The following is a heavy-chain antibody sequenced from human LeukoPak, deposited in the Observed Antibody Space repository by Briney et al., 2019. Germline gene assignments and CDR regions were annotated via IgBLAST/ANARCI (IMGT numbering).Heavy chain of an antibody. D-gene: IGHD5-12*01. CDR3: ARERGYSGYDPRTDY. CDR2: ISSGSTYI. Sequence: GGSLRLSCAASRLSFSRYDIKWVRQAPGKGLEWVSSISSGSTYIYYADSVKGRFTISRDNAKNSLYLQMNSLRAEDTAVYYCARERGYSGYDPRTDYWGQGILVTVSS. V-gene: IGHV3-21*01. CDR1: RLSFSRYD. J-gene: IGHJ4*02.